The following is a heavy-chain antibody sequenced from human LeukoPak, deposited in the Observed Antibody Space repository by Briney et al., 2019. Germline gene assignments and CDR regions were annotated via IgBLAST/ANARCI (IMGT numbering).Heavy chain of an antibody. CDR3: ARGKTLDYGDPPPLGY. D-gene: IGHD4-17*01. V-gene: IGHV4-39*07. Sequence: SETLSLTCTVSGGSISTSRSYGAWIRQPPGKGLEWIGSISYSGDTYYNPSHESRVTISVDTSRNQFSLKLNSVTAADTAVYYCARGKTLDYGDPPPLGYWGQGTLVTVSS. CDR2: ISYSGDT. J-gene: IGHJ4*02. CDR1: GGSISTSRSY.